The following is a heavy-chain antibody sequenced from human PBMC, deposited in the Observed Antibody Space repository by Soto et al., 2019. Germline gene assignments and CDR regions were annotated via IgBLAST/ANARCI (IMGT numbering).Heavy chain of an antibody. CDR1: GFTVSRSY. Sequence: EVRLVEAGGGLMQPGGSLRLSCAGSGFTVSRSYMNWVRQAPGKGPEWLSIIYSGGSTKYADSVKDRFTISRDTSKNTVYLHMDRLRAEDTAVYYCARDSPEYGTGSPLESWGQGTLVTVSS. V-gene: IGHV3-53*01. J-gene: IGHJ4*02. CDR2: IYSGGST. CDR3: ARDSPEYGTGSPLES. D-gene: IGHD3-10*01.